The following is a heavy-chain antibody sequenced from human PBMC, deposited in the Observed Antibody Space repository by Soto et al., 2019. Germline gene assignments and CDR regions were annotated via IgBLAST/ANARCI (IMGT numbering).Heavy chain of an antibody. D-gene: IGHD3-3*01. CDR3: ARSLEYYDFWSGYFPSPYYYYGMDV. CDR1: GGSISSYY. V-gene: IGHV4-59*01. Sequence: PSETLSLTCTVSGGSISSYYWSWIRQPPGKGLEWIGYIYYSGSTNYNPSLKGRVTISVDTSKNQFSLKLSSVTAADTAVYYCARSLEYYDFWSGYFPSPYYYYGMDVWGRGTTVTVSS. J-gene: IGHJ6*02. CDR2: IYYSGST.